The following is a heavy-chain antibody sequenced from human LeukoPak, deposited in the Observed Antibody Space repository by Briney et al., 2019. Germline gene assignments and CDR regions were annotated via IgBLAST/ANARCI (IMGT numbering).Heavy chain of an antibody. CDR1: GGSFSGYY. D-gene: IGHD3-10*01. CDR3: ARVVTMVRGVIPILCYFDY. V-gene: IGHV4-34*01. J-gene: IGHJ4*02. CDR2: INHSGST. Sequence: WETLSLTCAVYGGSFSGYYWSWIRQPPGKGLEWIGEINHSGSTNYSPSLKSRVSISVDTSKNQFSLKLGSVTAADTAVYYCARVVTMVRGVIPILCYFDYWGQGTQVAASS.